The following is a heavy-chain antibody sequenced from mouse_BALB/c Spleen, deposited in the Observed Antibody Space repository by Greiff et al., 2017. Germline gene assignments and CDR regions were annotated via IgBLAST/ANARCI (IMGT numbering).Heavy chain of an antibody. CDR3: TREYYGSYDFDY. CDR2: INPSNGGT. Sequence: QVQLQQSGAELVKPGASVKLSCKASGYTFTSYYMYWVKQRPGQGLEWIGEINPSNGGTNFNEKFKSKATLTVDKSSSTAYMQLSSLTSEDSAVYYCTREYYGSYDFDYWGQGTTLTVSS. CDR1: GYTFTSYY. V-gene: IGHV1S81*02. D-gene: IGHD1-2*01. J-gene: IGHJ2*01.